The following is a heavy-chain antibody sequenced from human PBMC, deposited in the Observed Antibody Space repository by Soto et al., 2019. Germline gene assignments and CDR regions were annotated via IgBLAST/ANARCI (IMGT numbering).Heavy chain of an antibody. CDR3: AILPPDIGVGDNCFDS. D-gene: IGHD2-2*01. V-gene: IGHV3-23*01. CDR2: ISGSGGST. Sequence: SLRLSCAASGFTFSSYAMIWVRQAPGKGLEWVSAISGSGGSTYYADSVKGRFTISRDNSKNTLYLQMNSLRAEDPAVYYCAILPPDIGVGDNCFDSWGQGTLVTVSS. J-gene: IGHJ5*01. CDR1: GFTFSSYA.